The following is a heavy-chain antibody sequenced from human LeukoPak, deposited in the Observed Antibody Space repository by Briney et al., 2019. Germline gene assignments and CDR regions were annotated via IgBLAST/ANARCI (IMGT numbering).Heavy chain of an antibody. CDR1: GYTFTGYY. Sequence: ASVKVSCKASGYTFTGYYMHWGRQAPGQGLEWVGSINPNSGGTNYAQTFQGRVTMTRDTSISTAYMELSRLRSDDTAVYYCARSVFGILTGLGDWFDPWGQGTLVTVSS. J-gene: IGHJ5*02. V-gene: IGHV1-2*02. CDR2: INPNSGGT. D-gene: IGHD3-9*01. CDR3: ARSVFGILTGLGDWFDP.